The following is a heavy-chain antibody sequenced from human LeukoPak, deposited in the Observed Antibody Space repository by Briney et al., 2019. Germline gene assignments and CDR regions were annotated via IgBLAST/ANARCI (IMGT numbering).Heavy chain of an antibody. D-gene: IGHD3-10*01. CDR3: ALSGRSGSYNWFDP. CDR1: GYTLTELS. V-gene: IGHV1-24*01. J-gene: IGHJ5*02. Sequence: ASVKVSCKVSGYTLTELSTHWVRQAPGKGLEWMGGFDPEDGETIYAQKFQGIVTMTEDTSTDTAYMELSSLRSEDTAVYYCALSGRSGSYNWFDPWGQGTLVTVSS. CDR2: FDPEDGET.